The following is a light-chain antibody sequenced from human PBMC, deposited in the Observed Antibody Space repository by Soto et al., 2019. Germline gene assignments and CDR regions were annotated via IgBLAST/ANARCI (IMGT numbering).Light chain of an antibody. Sequence: QSVLTQPPSASGSPGQSVTISCTGTSSDVGGYNYVSWYQQHPGIAPKLMIYEVNKRPSGVPDRFSGSKSGNSASLTVSGLQAEDEADYYCSSYAGSDNFVFGTGTKVTVL. CDR1: SSDVGGYNY. V-gene: IGLV2-8*01. CDR2: EVN. CDR3: SSYAGSDNFV. J-gene: IGLJ1*01.